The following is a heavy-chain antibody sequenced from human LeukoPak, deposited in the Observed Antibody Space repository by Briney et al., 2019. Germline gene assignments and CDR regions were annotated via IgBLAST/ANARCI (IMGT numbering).Heavy chain of an antibody. D-gene: IGHD6-13*01. CDR3: ARARYSSSWEGPYYFDY. CDR1: RYTFTSYG. CDR2: ISAYNGNT. V-gene: IGHV1-18*01. J-gene: IGHJ4*02. Sequence: GASVKVSCKASRYTFTSYGISWVRQAPGQGLEWMGWISAYNGNTNYAQKLQGRVTMTTDTSTSTAYMELRSLRSDDTAVYYCARARYSSSWEGPYYFDYWGQGTLVTVSS.